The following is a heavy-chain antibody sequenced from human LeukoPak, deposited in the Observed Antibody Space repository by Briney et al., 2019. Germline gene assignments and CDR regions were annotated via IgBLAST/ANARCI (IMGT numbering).Heavy chain of an antibody. J-gene: IGHJ4*02. CDR2: VSYSGNT. D-gene: IGHD3-16*02. CDR3: ARSALWGSYRLVY. V-gene: IGHV4-61*01. CDR1: GYSISSGYY. Sequence: SETLSLTCTVSGYSISSGYYWNWIRQPPGRGLEWIGYVSYSGNTNYNPSLKSRVTISVDTSKNQFSLKLKSVTAADTAIYYCARSALWGSYRLVYWGQGALVAVSS.